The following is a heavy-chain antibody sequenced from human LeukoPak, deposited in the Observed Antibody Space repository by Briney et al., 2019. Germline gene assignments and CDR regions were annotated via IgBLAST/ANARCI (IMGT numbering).Heavy chain of an antibody. CDR2: IYHSGSP. D-gene: IGHD1-1*01. Sequence: SETLSLTCAVSGGSISSNNWWGWVRQPPGKGLEWIGEIYHSGSPNYNPSLKGRVTISVDKSRNHFSLNLSSVTAADTAVYYCARVNINNWHSCDYWGQGTLVTVSS. CDR1: GGSISSNNW. CDR3: ARVNINNWHSCDY. J-gene: IGHJ4*02. V-gene: IGHV4-4*02.